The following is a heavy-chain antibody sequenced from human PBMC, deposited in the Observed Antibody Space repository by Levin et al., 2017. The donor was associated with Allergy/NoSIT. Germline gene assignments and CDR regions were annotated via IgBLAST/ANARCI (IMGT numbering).Heavy chain of an antibody. V-gene: IGHV3-48*03. J-gene: IGHJ4*02. D-gene: IGHD3-3*01. CDR2: ISSSGSTI. CDR1: GFTFSSYE. Sequence: GGSLRLSCAASGFTFSSYEMNWVRQAPGKGLQWVSYISSSGSTIYYADSVKGRFTISRDNAKNSLYLQMNSLRAEDTAVYYCARQLGNFWSGYNYFDYWGQGTLVTVSS. CDR3: ARQLGNFWSGYNYFDY.